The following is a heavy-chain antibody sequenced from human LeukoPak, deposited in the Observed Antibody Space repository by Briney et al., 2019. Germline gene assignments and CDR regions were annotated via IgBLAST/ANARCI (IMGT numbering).Heavy chain of an antibody. CDR2: INRDGRST. J-gene: IGHJ4*02. D-gene: IGHD5-12*01. V-gene: IGHV3-74*01. CDR3: AAYSDYDGYYFDY. CDR1: GFTFSNYW. Sequence: GGSLRLSCAASGFTFSNYWMHWVRQAPGKGLVWVSRINRDGRSTNYADSVKGRFTISRDNAKNTVFLQMNSLRAEDTAVYYCAAYSDYDGYYFDYWGQGTLVTVSS.